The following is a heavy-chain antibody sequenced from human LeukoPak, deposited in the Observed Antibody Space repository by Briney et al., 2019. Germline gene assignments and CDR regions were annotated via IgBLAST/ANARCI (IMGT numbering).Heavy chain of an antibody. CDR2: ISAYNGNT. CDR1: GYTFTSYG. D-gene: IGHD1-20*01. V-gene: IGHV1-18*01. CDR3: ARDQYNWNHYYYMDV. Sequence: ASVKVSRKASGYTFTSYGISWVRQAPGQGLEWMGWISAYNGNTNYAQKLQGRVTMTTDTSTSTAYMELRSLRSDDTAVYYCARDQYNWNHYYYMDVWGKGTTVTVSS. J-gene: IGHJ6*03.